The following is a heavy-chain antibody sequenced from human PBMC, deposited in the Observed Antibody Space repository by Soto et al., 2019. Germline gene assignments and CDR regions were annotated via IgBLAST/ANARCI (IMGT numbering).Heavy chain of an antibody. CDR2: IIPILDKA. V-gene: IGHV1-69*08. Sequence: QVQLVQSGAEVKKPGSSVKVSCKASGGTFSTSTFSWVRQAPGQGLEWLVRIIPILDKAAYTQKFEDSFAITSDQSTSADYMELSNLRSEHTAGYFCARDFAIGSTFSGFDAIDHLRQGTLVTVSS. CDR3: ARDFAIGSTFSGFDAIDH. CDR1: GGTFSTST. J-gene: IGHJ4*02. D-gene: IGHD5-12*01.